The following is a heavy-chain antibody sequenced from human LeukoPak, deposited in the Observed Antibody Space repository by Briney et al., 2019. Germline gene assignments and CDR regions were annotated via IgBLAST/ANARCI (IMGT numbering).Heavy chain of an antibody. D-gene: IGHD3-10*01. CDR2: INPNSGGT. Sequence: ASVKVSCKASGYTFTGYYMHWVRQAPGQGLEWMGWINPNSGGTNYAQKFQGWVTMTRDTSISTAYMELSRLRSDDTAVYYCARDITMVRGVIRGFDPWGQGTLVTVSS. CDR3: ARDITMVRGVIRGFDP. J-gene: IGHJ5*02. V-gene: IGHV1-2*04. CDR1: GYTFTGYY.